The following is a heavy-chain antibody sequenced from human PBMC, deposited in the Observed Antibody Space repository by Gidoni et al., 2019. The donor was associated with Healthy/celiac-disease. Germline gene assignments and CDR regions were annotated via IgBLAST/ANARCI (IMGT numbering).Heavy chain of an antibody. Sequence: QVQLVESGGGVVQPGRSLRLSCAASGFTFSSYARHWVRQAPGKGLEWVAVISYDGSNKYYADSVKGRFTISRDNSKNTLYLQMNSLRAEDTAVYYCARDTTVTMVRGVIGVLDYWGQGTLVTVSS. CDR3: ARDTTVTMVRGVIGVLDY. J-gene: IGHJ4*02. D-gene: IGHD3-10*01. CDR2: ISYDGSNK. CDR1: GFTFSSYA. V-gene: IGHV3-30-3*01.